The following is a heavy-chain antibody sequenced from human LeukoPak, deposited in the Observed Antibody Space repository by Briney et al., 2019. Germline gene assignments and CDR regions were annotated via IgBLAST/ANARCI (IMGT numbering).Heavy chain of an antibody. V-gene: IGHV4-59*08. Sequence: SETLSLTCTVSGGSISGYYWSWIRQPPGKGLEWIGYIHYSGETNYNPSLSSRVTIAMDTSKNQFSLNLRSVTAADTAVYYCARGLTFDYWGQGALVTVSS. CDR3: ARGLTFDY. J-gene: IGHJ4*02. CDR1: GGSISGYY. CDR2: IHYSGET.